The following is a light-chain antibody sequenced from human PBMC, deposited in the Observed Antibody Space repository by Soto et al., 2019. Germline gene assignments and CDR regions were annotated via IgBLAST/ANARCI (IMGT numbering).Light chain of an antibody. V-gene: IGKV1-33*01. Sequence: DIQMTQSPSSLSASVGDRVSITCQASHDISNHLNWYQQKPGKAPKLLIYDASNLETGVSTRFSGSGSGTDFTFTISSLQPEDVATYYCQQFDNVPLTFGGGNKVEIK. J-gene: IGKJ4*01. CDR1: HDISNH. CDR2: DAS. CDR3: QQFDNVPLT.